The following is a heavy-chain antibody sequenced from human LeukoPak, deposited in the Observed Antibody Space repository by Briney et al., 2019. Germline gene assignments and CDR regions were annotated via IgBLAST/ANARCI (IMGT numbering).Heavy chain of an antibody. J-gene: IGHJ4*02. V-gene: IGHV3-30*03. D-gene: IGHD5-18*01. CDR1: GFTFSSYG. Sequence: GGSLRLSCAVSGFTFSSYGMHWVRQAPGKGLEWVAVISYDGSNKYYADSVKGRFTISRDNSKNTLYLQMNSLRAEDTAVYYCARGGGYSYGSFDYWGQGTLVTVSS. CDR2: ISYDGSNK. CDR3: ARGGGYSYGSFDY.